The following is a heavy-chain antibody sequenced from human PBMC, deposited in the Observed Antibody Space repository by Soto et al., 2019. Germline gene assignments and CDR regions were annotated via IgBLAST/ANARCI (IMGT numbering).Heavy chain of an antibody. V-gene: IGHV4-31*03. CDR2: IYYSGST. CDR3: ARVIHTAAGTIWYFDY. D-gene: IGHD6-13*01. Sequence: SETLSLTCTVSGGSISSGGYYWSWIRQHPGKGLEWIGYIYYSGSTYYNPSLKSRVTISVDTSKNQFSLKLSSVTAADTAVYYCARVIHTAAGTIWYFDYWGQGTLVTVSS. J-gene: IGHJ4*02. CDR1: GGSISSGGYY.